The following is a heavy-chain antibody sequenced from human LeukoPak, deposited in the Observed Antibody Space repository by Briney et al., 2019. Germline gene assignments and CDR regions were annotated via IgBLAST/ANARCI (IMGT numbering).Heavy chain of an antibody. J-gene: IGHJ4*02. Sequence: RPGGSLRLSCAASGLTFRSYAMSWVRQAPGKGLEWVSAISGSGGSTYYADSVKGRFTISRDNSKNTLYLQMNSLRAEDTAVYYWAKNFIHVAIVATAEYYCDYWGQGTLVTVSS. CDR2: ISGSGGST. CDR1: GLTFRSYA. D-gene: IGHD5-12*01. CDR3: AKNFIHVAIVATAEYYCDY. V-gene: IGHV3-23*01.